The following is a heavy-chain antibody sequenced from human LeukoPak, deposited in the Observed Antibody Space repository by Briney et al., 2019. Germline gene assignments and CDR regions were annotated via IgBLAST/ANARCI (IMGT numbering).Heavy chain of an antibody. V-gene: IGHV4-59*11. CDR1: GASFSQHY. J-gene: IGHJ3*02. Sequence: SETLSLTCTVSGASFSQHYWSWIRQPPGKGLEWIGYFYYDGSNNYYSSVRSRVTILVDTSKNQFTLNLRAVTAADTAKYYCTRGISGHYRSMGGFAFDIWGQGTVVGVSS. D-gene: IGHD3-16*01. CDR3: TRGISGHYRSMGGFAFDI. CDR2: FYYDGSN.